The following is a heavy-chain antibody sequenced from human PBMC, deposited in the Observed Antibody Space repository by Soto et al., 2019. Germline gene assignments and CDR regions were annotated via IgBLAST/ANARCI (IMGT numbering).Heavy chain of an antibody. CDR2: INQDGSET. CDR1: GFIFSAHW. CDR3: ARALVNGGDY. Sequence: PGGSLRLSCGTSGFIFSAHWMAWVRQAPGKGLEWVANINQDGSETNFVDSVKGRFTISRDNARNSVYLQMNRLRAEDTAVYYCARALVNGGDYWGQGTLVTVSS. V-gene: IGHV3-7*01. J-gene: IGHJ4*02. D-gene: IGHD2-8*02.